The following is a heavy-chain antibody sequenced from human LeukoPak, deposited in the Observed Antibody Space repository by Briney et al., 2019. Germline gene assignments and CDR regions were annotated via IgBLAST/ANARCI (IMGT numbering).Heavy chain of an antibody. CDR1: GGTFSSYA. V-gene: IGHV1-69*05. CDR2: IIPIFGTA. Sequence: GASVKVSCKAYGGTFSSYAISWLRQAPGQGLEWMGGIIPIFGTANYAQKFQGRVTITTDESTSTAYMELSSLRSEDTAVYYCARGSRITIFGVATFDYWGQGTLVTVSS. CDR3: ARGSRITIFGVATFDY. D-gene: IGHD3-3*01. J-gene: IGHJ4*02.